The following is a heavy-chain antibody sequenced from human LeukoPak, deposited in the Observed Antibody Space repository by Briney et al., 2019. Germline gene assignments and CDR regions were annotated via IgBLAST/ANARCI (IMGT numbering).Heavy chain of an antibody. D-gene: IGHD6-19*01. CDR2: INPNNGGT. J-gene: IGHJ4*02. Sequence: ASVKVSCKASGYTFTGYYIHWVRQAPGQGLEWMGWINPNNGGTNYAQKFQGRVTMTRDTSISTAYMELSRLRSDDTAVYYCARSKGVAVAGTGNGDYWGQGTLVTVSS. V-gene: IGHV1-2*02. CDR1: GYTFTGYY. CDR3: ARSKGVAVAGTGNGDY.